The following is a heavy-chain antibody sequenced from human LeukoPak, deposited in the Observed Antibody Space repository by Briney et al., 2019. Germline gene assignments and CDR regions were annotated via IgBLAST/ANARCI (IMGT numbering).Heavy chain of an antibody. D-gene: IGHD2-2*01. CDR3: ARGRIGRVVPAARKYNWFDP. Sequence: PSETLSLTCAVYGGSFSGYYWSWIRQPPGKGLEWIGEINHSGSTNYNPSLKSRVTISVDTSKNQFSLKLSSVTAADTAAYYCARGRIGRVVPAARKYNWFDPWGQGTLVTVSS. J-gene: IGHJ5*02. CDR1: GGSFSGYY. V-gene: IGHV4-34*01. CDR2: INHSGST.